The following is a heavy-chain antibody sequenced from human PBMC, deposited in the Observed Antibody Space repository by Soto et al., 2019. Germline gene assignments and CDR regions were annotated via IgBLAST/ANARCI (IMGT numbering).Heavy chain of an antibody. J-gene: IGHJ6*02. D-gene: IGHD4-17*01. CDR2: INSDGSST. V-gene: IGHV3-74*01. CDR3: ARDPYGSYYYYYGMDV. Sequence: LRLSCAASGFTFSSYWMHRVRQAPGKGLVWVSRINSDGSSTSYADSVKGRFTISRDNAKNTLYLQMNSLRAEDTAVYYCARDPYGSYYYYYGMDVWGQGTTVTVSS. CDR1: GFTFSSYW.